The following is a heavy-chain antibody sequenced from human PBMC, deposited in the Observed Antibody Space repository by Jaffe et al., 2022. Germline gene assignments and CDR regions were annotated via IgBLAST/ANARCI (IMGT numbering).Heavy chain of an antibody. Sequence: EVQLVESGGGLVQPGGSLRLSCAASGFTFSSYWMHWVRQAPGKGLVWVSRINSDGSSTSYADSVKGRFTISRDNAKNTLYLQMNSLRAEDTAVYYCARDVVIPATAALYYYYYYMDVWGKGTTVTVSS. CDR2: INSDGSST. CDR3: ARDVVIPATAALYYYYYYMDV. V-gene: IGHV3-74*01. D-gene: IGHD3-16*02. CDR1: GFTFSSYW. J-gene: IGHJ6*03.